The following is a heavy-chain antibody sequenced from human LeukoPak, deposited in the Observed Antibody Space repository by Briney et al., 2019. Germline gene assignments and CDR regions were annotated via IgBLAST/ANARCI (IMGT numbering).Heavy chain of an antibody. J-gene: IGHJ4*02. CDR3: ARLYSGSYGFDY. V-gene: IGHV4-59*08. D-gene: IGHD1-26*01. Sequence: PSETLSLTCTVSGDSISSYYWSWIRQPPGKGLEWIGYISYSGSTNYNPSLKSRVTISIDTSKNQFSLKLSSVTAADTAVYYCARLYSGSYGFDYWGQGTLVTVSS. CDR2: ISYSGST. CDR1: GDSISSYY.